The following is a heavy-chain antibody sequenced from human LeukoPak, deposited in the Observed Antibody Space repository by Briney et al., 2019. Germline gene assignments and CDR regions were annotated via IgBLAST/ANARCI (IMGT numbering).Heavy chain of an antibody. CDR3: AKGFDFWRGLYYFDH. CDR1: GITFTSHG. D-gene: IGHD3-3*01. CDR2: ISGSGGVT. V-gene: IGHV3-23*01. J-gene: IGHJ4*02. Sequence: GGSLRLSCTASGITFTSHGLSWVRQAPGKGLEWVSSISGSGGVTLYADSVKGRCAISRDNSKSTVYLQMNRLRAEDTAVYYCAKGFDFWRGLYYFDHWGQGTLVTVSS.